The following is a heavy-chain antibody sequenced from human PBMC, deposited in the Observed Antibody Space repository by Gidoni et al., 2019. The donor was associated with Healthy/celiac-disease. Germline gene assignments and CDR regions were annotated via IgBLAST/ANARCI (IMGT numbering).Heavy chain of an antibody. CDR2: IYYSGST. J-gene: IGHJ6*02. V-gene: IGHV4-59*08. Sequence: QVQLQESGPGLVKPSETLSLTCTVSGGSIRSYYWSWIRQSPGKGLEWSGSIYYSGSTNYNPPLKSRVTISVDTSKNQFSLKLSSVTAADTAVYYCAGYYYYCMDVWGQGTTVTVSS. CDR1: GGSIRSYY. CDR3: AGYYYYCMDV.